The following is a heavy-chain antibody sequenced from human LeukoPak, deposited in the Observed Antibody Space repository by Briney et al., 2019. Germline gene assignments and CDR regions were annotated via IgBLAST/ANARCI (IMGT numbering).Heavy chain of an antibody. J-gene: IGHJ3*02. V-gene: IGHV1-8*01. D-gene: IGHD6-13*01. CDR2: MNPRSGYT. CDR1: GYTFTNYD. CDR3: ARGNWLYSSSWSSLPFDI. Sequence: ASVKVSCKASGYTFTNYDINWVRQATGQGLEWMGWMNPRSGYTGYLQKFQGRVTMTGSTSISTAYLELNSLTSEDTAVYYCARGNWLYSSSWSSLPFDIWGQGSMVTVSS.